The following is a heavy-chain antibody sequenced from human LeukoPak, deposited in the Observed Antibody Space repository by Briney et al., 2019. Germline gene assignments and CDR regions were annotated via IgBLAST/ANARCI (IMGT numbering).Heavy chain of an antibody. J-gene: IGHJ4*02. CDR2: IYYSGST. V-gene: IGHV4-59*01. CDR3: ARDRNYYHR. Sequence: SETLSLTRTVSGGSISSYYWSWIRQPPGKGLEWIGYIYYSGSTNYNPSLKSRVTISVDTSKNQFSLKLSSVTAADTAVYYCARDRNYYHRWGQGTLVTVSS. D-gene: IGHD3-10*01. CDR1: GGSISSYY.